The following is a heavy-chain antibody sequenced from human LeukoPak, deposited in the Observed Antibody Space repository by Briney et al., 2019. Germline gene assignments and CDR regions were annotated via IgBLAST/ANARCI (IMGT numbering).Heavy chain of an antibody. CDR1: GFSFSTYS. Sequence: GGSLRLSCAASGFSFSTYSMNWVRQARGKGLEWVSYISHGSGLLFYADSVRGRFTISRDDARDSLYLQMNSLRAEDTATYYCVRDEMLNNGYHCVVPPSFDVWGQGTMVTVSS. CDR2: ISHGSGLL. J-gene: IGHJ3*01. D-gene: IGHD3-22*01. CDR3: VRDEMLNNGYHCVVPPSFDV. V-gene: IGHV3-48*01.